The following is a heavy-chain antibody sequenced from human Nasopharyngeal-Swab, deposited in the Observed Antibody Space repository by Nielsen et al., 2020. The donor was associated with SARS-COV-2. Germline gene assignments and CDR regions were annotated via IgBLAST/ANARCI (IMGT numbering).Heavy chain of an antibody. V-gene: IGHV3-15*01. D-gene: IGHD3-10*01. J-gene: IGHJ4*02. CDR2: IKSKTDGGTT. CDR3: TIDVLLWFGELLPRRREEFDY. Sequence: GESLKISCAASGFTFSNAWMSWVRQAPGKGLEWVGRIKSKTDGGTTDYAAPVKGRFTISRDDSKNTLYLQMNSLKTGDTAVYYCTIDVLLWFGELLPRRREEFDYWGQGTLVTVSS. CDR1: GFTFSNAW.